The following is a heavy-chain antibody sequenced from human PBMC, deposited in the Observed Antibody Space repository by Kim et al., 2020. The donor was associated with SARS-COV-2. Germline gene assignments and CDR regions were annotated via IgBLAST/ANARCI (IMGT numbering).Heavy chain of an antibody. D-gene: IGHD1-26*01. Sequence: GGSLRLSCAASGFTVSSNYMSWVRQAPGKGLEWVSVIYSGGSTYYADSVKGRFTISRDNSKNTLYLQMNSLRAEDTAVYYCARVIVGATFDYWGQGTLVTVSS. CDR1: GFTVSSNY. CDR3: ARVIVGATFDY. V-gene: IGHV3-66*02. CDR2: IYSGGST. J-gene: IGHJ4*02.